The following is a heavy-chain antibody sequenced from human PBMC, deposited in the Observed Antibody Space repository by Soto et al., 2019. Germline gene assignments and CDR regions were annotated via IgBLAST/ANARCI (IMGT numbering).Heavy chain of an antibody. CDR3: AREVKITWRYSEAWFDP. D-gene: IGHD3-10*01. CDR1: GYTFTRYG. J-gene: IGHJ5*02. V-gene: IGHV1-18*01. CDR2: ISAYNGNT. Sequence: QVQLVQSGAEVKKPGASVKVSCKASGYTFTRYGISWVRQAPGQGLEWMGRISAYNGNTNYAEKFQDRVTMTTDTSTSTAYMEPRSLRSDDTAVYYCAREVKITWRYSEAWFDPWGQGTLVTVSS.